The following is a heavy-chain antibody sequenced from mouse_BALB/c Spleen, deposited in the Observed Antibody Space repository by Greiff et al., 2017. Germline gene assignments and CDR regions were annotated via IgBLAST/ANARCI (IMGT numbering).Heavy chain of an antibody. J-gene: IGHJ2*01. V-gene: IGHV1-26*01. CDR3: ARGEDYYFDY. Sequence: EVQLQQSGPELVKPGASVKISCKASGYSFTGYYMHWVKQSHVKSLEWIGRINPYNGATSYNQNFKDKASLTVDKSSSTAYMELHSLTSEDSAVYYCARGEDYYFDYWGQGTTLTVSS. CDR1: GYSFTGYY. CDR2: INPYNGAT.